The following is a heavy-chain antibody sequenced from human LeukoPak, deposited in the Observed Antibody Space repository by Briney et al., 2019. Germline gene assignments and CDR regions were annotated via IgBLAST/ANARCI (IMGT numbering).Heavy chain of an antibody. CDR3: ATDLWPLTRFNAFDI. J-gene: IGHJ3*02. CDR1: GFTVSSNY. V-gene: IGHV3-66*01. D-gene: IGHD2-21*02. CDR2: IYSGGST. Sequence: GGSLRLSCAASGFTVSSNYMSWVRQAPGKGLEWVSVIYSGGSTYYADSVKGRFTISRDNSKNTLYLQMNSLRAEDTAVYYCATDLWPLTRFNAFDIWGQGTMVTVSS.